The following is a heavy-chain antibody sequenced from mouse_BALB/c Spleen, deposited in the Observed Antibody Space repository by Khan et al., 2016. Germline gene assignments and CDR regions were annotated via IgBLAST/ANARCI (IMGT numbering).Heavy chain of an antibody. CDR1: GFTFSDAW. V-gene: IGHV6-6*01. CDR3: RSVYFDY. Sequence: EVKLEVSGGGLVQPGGSMKLSCAASGFTFSDAWMDWVRQSPEKGLEWVAEIRSKANNHATYYAESVKGRFTISRDDSKSSVYLQMYNLRGDATGIFYCRSVYFDYWGQGTTLTVSS. CDR2: IRSKANNHAT. J-gene: IGHJ2*01.